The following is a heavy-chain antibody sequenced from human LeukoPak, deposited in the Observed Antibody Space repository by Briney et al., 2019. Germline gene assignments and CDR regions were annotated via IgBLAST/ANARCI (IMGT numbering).Heavy chain of an antibody. CDR3: ARGFGELNSYYYMDV. Sequence: GGSLRLSCAASGFTFSSYWMSWVRQAPGKGLEWVAHIKQDGSEKYYVDSVKGRFTISRDNAKKSLYLQMNSLRAEDTAVYYCARGFGELNSYYYMDVWGKGTTVTVSS. CDR2: IKQDGSEK. D-gene: IGHD3-10*01. V-gene: IGHV3-7*01. CDR1: GFTFSSYW. J-gene: IGHJ6*03.